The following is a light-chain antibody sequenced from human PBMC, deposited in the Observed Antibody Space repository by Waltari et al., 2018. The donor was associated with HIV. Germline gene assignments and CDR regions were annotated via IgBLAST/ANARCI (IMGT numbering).Light chain of an antibody. Sequence: EIVLTHYPEPRSFSPGESATLSRRVSQSVGSSSLAWLQQKPGQAPRLLIYGASRRAIGIPDRFSGSGSGTDFTLTISRLEPEDFAVYYCQQYDYGGSPPLTFGGGTKVEIK. CDR2: GAS. CDR3: QQYDYGGSPPLT. J-gene: IGKJ4*01. CDR1: QSVGSSS. V-gene: IGKV3-20*01.